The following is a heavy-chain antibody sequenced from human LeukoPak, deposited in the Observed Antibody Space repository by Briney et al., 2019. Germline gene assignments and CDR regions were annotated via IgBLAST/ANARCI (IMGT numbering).Heavy chain of an antibody. J-gene: IGHJ6*02. CDR1: GFTFSSYA. CDR3: ARDGITMVRGVNPYYGMDV. V-gene: IGHV3-30*04. Sequence: PGRSLRLSCAASGFTFSSYAMHWVRQAPGKGLEWVAVISYDGSNKYYADSVKGRFTISRDNSKNTLYLQMNSLRAEDTAVYYCARDGITMVRGVNPYYGMDVWAKGPRSPSP. D-gene: IGHD3-10*01. CDR2: ISYDGSNK.